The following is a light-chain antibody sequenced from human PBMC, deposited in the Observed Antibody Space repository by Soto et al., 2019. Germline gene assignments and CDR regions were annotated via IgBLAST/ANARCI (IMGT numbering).Light chain of an antibody. CDR3: HQYNSYPLT. V-gene: IGKV1-5*03. CDR1: QSISYW. J-gene: IGKJ4*01. CDR2: KAS. Sequence: DIQMTQSPSTLSASVGDRVTITCRASQSISYWLAWYQQKPGKAPKLLIYKASSLGGGVPSRFSGSGSGTEFTLTISTLQPDDFASYYCHQYNSYPLTFAGGTQVEIK.